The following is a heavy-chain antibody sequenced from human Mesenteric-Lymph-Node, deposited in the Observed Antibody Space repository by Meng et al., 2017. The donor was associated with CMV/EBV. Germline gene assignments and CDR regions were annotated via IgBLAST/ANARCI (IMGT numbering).Heavy chain of an antibody. CDR1: GYTFTSYD. D-gene: IGHD3-16*02. Sequence: ASVKVSCKASGYTFTSYDINWVRQATGQGLEWMGWMNPNSGNTGYAQKFQGRVTMTRNTSISTAYMELSSLRSEDTAVYYCARERATNPGYRYYYHGMDVWGQGTTVTVSS. V-gene: IGHV1-8*01. CDR2: MNPNSGNT. CDR3: ARERATNPGYRYYYHGMDV. J-gene: IGHJ6*01.